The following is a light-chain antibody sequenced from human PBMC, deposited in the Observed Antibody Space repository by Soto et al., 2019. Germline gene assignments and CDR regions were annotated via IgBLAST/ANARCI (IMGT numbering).Light chain of an antibody. CDR2: EVS. CDR1: SSDVGGYNY. J-gene: IGLJ2*01. V-gene: IGLV2-14*01. Sequence: QSALTQPASVSGSPGQSITISCTGTSSDVGGYNYVSWYQQHPGKAPKLMIYEVSNRPSGVSNRFSGSKSGNTASLTISGLQAEDEADYYCSSYTSSSHVVFGGGTEVTVL. CDR3: SSYTSSSHVV.